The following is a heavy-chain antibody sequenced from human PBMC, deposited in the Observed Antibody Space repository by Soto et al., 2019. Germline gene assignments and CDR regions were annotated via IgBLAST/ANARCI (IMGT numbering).Heavy chain of an antibody. CDR1: GFTFSAYA. J-gene: IGHJ4*02. CDR2: ISGSGDRT. CDR3: AKDRMYYDGSGSRWYLDY. D-gene: IGHD3-10*01. Sequence: EVQLLQSGGDLVQPGGSLRLSCAASGFTFSAYAMSWVRQAPGKGLEWVSAISGSGDRTYYADSVKGRFTISRDSSDNTLYLQMNSLRAEDTAIYYCAKDRMYYDGSGSRWYLDYWGQGTLVIVSS. V-gene: IGHV3-23*01.